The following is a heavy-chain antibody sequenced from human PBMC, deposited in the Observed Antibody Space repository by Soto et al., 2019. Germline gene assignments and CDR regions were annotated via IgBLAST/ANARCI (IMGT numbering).Heavy chain of an antibody. V-gene: IGHV3-48*02. CDR3: GRVLWRSPESKYSSSLETYYYYGMDV. CDR1: GFTFSSYS. J-gene: IGHJ6*02. CDR2: ISSSSSTI. D-gene: IGHD6-13*01. Sequence: GGSLRLSCAASGFTFSSYSMNWVRQAPGKGLEWVSYISSSSSTIYYADSVKGRFTISRDNAKNSLYLLMNSLRDEDAAVYYCGRVLWRSPESKYSSSLETYYYYGMDVWGQGTTVTVSS.